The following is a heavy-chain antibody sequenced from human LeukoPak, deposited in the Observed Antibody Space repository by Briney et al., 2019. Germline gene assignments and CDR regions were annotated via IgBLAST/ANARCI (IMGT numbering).Heavy chain of an antibody. CDR2: ISYDGSNK. Sequence: GGSLRLSCAASGFTFSSYGMHWVRQAPGKGLEWVAVISYDGSNKYYADSVKGRFTISRDNSKNTLYLQMNSLRAEDTAVYYCAKGLDSWYMIGAFDIWGQGTMVTVSS. CDR3: AKGLDSWYMIGAFDI. D-gene: IGHD6-13*01. CDR1: GFTFSSYG. V-gene: IGHV3-30*18. J-gene: IGHJ3*02.